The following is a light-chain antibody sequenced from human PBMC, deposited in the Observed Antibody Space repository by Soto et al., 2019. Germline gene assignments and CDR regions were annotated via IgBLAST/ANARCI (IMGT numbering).Light chain of an antibody. CDR1: SSDVGGYKY. J-gene: IGLJ2*01. CDR3: SSYTSSNTLVL. V-gene: IGLV2-14*03. Sequence: QSVLTQPASVSASPGQSITISCTGTSSDVGGYKYVSWYQQHPNKAPKLMIYDVSNRPSGVSNRFSGSKSGNTASLTISGLQAEDEADYYCSSYTSSNTLVLFGGGTKLTVL. CDR2: DVS.